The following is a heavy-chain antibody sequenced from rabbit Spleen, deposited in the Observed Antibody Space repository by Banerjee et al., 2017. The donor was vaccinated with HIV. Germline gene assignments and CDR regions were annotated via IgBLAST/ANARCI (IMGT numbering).Heavy chain of an antibody. CDR2: IVSSNGGT. CDR1: GFSFSSSYY. V-gene: IGHV1S40*01. CDR3: ARNFDL. Sequence: QSLEESGGDLVKPGASLTLTCTASGFSFSSSYYISWVRQAPGKGLEWIGYIVSSNGGTGYASWAKGRFTISKTSSTTVTLQMTSLTAADTATYFCARNFDLWGPGTLVTVS. J-gene: IGHJ4*01.